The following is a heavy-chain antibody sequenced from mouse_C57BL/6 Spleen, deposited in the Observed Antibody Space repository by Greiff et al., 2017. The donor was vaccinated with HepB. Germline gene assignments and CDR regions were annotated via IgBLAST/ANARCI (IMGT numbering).Heavy chain of an antibody. Sequence: QVQLQQSGPGLVAPSQSLSITCTVSGFSLTSYGVHWVRQPPGKGLEWLVVIWSDGSTTYNSALKSRLSISKDNSKSQVFLKMNSLQTDDTAMYYCARQPPFILYAMDYWGQGTSVTVSS. CDR2: IWSDGST. V-gene: IGHV2-6-1*01. J-gene: IGHJ4*01. CDR3: ARQPPFILYAMDY. D-gene: IGHD1-2*01. CDR1: GFSLTSYG.